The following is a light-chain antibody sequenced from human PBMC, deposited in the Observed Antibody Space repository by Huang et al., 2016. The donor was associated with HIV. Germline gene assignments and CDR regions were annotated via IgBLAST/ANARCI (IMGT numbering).Light chain of an antibody. CDR3: QQSYTTPT. CDR1: QSISSY. V-gene: IGKV1-39*01. CDR2: AAS. Sequence: DIQMTQSPSSLSASVGDRVIITCRASQSISSYLNWYQQKPGKAPKVLICAASSLQSGVPSRFSGSGSGTDFTLTISSLQPEDFATYFCQQSYTTPTFGQGTKLEIK. J-gene: IGKJ2*01.